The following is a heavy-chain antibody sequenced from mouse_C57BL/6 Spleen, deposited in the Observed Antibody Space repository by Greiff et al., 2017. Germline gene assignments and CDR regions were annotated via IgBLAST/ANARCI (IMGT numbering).Heavy chain of an antibody. CDR2: IDPENGDT. CDR1: GFNIKDDY. Sequence: EVQLQQSGAELVRPGASVKLSCTASGFNIKDDYMHWVKQRPEQGLEWIGWIDPENGDTEYASKFQGKATITADTSSNTAYLPLSSLTSEDTALYYCTPLYYGFDGAWFAYRGQGTLVTVSA. D-gene: IGHD2-2*01. J-gene: IGHJ3*01. CDR3: TPLYYGFDGAWFAY. V-gene: IGHV14-4*01.